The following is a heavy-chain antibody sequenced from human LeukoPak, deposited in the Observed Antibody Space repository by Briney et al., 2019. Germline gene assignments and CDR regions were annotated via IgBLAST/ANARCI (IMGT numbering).Heavy chain of an antibody. J-gene: IGHJ4*02. CDR3: ARGVEPLAANTLAY. D-gene: IGHD1-14*01. CDR2: LYSDGNT. CDR1: GFTVITND. V-gene: IGHV3-53*01. Sequence: GGSLRLSCAASGFTVITNDMTWVRQAPGKGPDWASVLYSDGNTKYADSVQGRFTISRDNSKNTLYLEMNSLSPDDTAVYYCARGVEPLAANTLAYWGQGTLVTVSS.